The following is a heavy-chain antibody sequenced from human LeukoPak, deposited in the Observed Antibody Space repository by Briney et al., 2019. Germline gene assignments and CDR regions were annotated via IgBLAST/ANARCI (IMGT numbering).Heavy chain of an antibody. CDR1: GGSISSGSYY. V-gene: IGHV4-61*02. CDR2: IYTSGST. Sequence: SETLSLTCTVSGGSISSGSYYWSWIRQPAGKGLEWIGRIYTSGSTNYNPSLKSRVTISVDTSKNQFSLKLSSVTAADTAVYYCARDLNAFDIWGQGTMVTVSS. CDR3: ARDLNAFDI. J-gene: IGHJ3*02.